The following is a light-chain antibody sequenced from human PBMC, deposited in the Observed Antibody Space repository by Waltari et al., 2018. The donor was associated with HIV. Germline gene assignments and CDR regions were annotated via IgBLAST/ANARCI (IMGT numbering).Light chain of an antibody. J-gene: IGKJ2*01. CDR1: QSISSY. CDR3: QQSYSTLMYT. Sequence: DIHMTQSPSSLSASVGYRVTIHCRASQSISSYLNWYQQKPGKAPKLLIYAASSLQSGVPSRFSGSGSGTDFTLTISSLQPEDFATYYCQQSYSTLMYTFGQGTKLEIK. V-gene: IGKV1-39*01. CDR2: AAS.